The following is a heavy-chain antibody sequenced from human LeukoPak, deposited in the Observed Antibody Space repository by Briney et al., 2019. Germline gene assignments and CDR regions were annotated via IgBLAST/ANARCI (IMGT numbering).Heavy chain of an antibody. J-gene: IGHJ5*02. CDR2: TYYSGSS. V-gene: IGHV4-39*01. CDR1: GGSISSSGYY. CDR3: ARYSSSQGWFDP. D-gene: IGHD2-2*01. Sequence: PSETLSLTCTVSGGSISSSGYYWGWIRQPPGKGLEWIGITYYSGSSSYNPSLKSRVTISVDTSKNQFSLRLTSVTAADTAVYYCARYSSSQGWFDPWGQGTLVTVSS.